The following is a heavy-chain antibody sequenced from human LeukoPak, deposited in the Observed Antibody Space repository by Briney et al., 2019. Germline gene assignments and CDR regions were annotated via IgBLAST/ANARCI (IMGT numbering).Heavy chain of an antibody. CDR1: GGSISSSSYY. Sequence: SETLSLTCSVSGGSISSSSYYWGWIRQPPGKGLEWIGSIYYSGSTYYNPSLKSRVTISVDTSKNQFSLKLSSVTAADTAVYYCARVRSGYDSSYYFDYWGQGTLVTVSS. CDR2: IYYSGST. V-gene: IGHV4-39*07. J-gene: IGHJ4*02. CDR3: ARVRSGYDSSYYFDY. D-gene: IGHD5-12*01.